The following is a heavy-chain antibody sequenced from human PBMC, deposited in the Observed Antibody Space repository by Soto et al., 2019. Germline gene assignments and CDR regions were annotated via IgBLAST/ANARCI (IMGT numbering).Heavy chain of an antibody. Sequence: PGAALKISRKPCGYGLTTDWIGWVRALARKDLERMGVINPDDSDNSYSLSLQGHVIISADKAISTAYLQWSSLKASDTAMYYCARVRRDSIAFFYYGIDVWGHGTTVTVSS. J-gene: IGHJ6*02. CDR1: GYGLTTDW. D-gene: IGHD3-22*01. V-gene: IGHV5-51*01. CDR3: ARVRRDSIAFFYYGIDV. CDR2: INPDDSDN.